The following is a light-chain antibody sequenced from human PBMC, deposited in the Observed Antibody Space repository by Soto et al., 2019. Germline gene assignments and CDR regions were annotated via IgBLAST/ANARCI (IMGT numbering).Light chain of an antibody. CDR1: QSVSNNY. V-gene: IGKV3-20*01. CDR2: GAS. CDR3: QQYDGSPT. Sequence: EIVMTQSPATLSVSPGERATLSCRASQSVSNNYLAWYQQKPGQAPRLLIYGASNRATGIPDRFSGSGSGTDFTLTISRLEPEDFAVYYCQQYDGSPTFGQGTKVDIK. J-gene: IGKJ1*01.